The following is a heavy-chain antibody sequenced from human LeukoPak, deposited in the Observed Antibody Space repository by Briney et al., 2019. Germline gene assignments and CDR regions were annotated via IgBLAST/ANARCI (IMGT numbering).Heavy chain of an antibody. CDR1: GYTFTGYY. Sequence: ASVKVSCKASGYTFTGYYMHWVRQAPGQGLEWMGRINPNSGGTNYAQEFQGRVTMTRDTSISTAYMELSRLRSDDTAVYYCARDPSSVHAFDIWGQGTMVTVSS. J-gene: IGHJ3*02. CDR3: ARDPSSVHAFDI. CDR2: INPNSGGT. V-gene: IGHV1-2*06.